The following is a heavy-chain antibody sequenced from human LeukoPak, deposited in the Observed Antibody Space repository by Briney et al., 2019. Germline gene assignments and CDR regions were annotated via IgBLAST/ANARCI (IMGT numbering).Heavy chain of an antibody. D-gene: IGHD1-7*01. J-gene: IGHJ4*02. Sequence: ASVKVSCKASGYTFTSYYMHWVRQAPGQGLEWMGIINPSGGSTSYAQKFQGRVTMTRDTSTSTVYMELSSLRSEDTAVYYCARDPLLRRYNWNYAGSLVDYWGQGTLVTVSS. CDR3: ARDPLLRRYNWNYAGSLVDY. V-gene: IGHV1-46*01. CDR2: INPSGGST. CDR1: GYTFTSYY.